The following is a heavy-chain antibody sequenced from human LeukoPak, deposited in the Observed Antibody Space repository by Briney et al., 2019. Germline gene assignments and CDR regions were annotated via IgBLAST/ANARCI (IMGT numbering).Heavy chain of an antibody. CDR3: ARVYTGHAFDI. CDR2: IYSGGST. CDR1: GFTVSSNY. D-gene: IGHD5/OR15-5a*01. V-gene: IGHV3-53*01. Sequence: GGSLRLSCAASGFTVSSNYMSWVRQAPGKGLEWVSVIYSGGSTYYADSVKGRFTISRDNSKNTRYLQMNSLRAEDTAVYDCARVYTGHAFDIWGQGKMVTVSS. J-gene: IGHJ3*02.